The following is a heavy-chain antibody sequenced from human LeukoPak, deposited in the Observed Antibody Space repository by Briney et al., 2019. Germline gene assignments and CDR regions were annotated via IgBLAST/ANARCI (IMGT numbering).Heavy chain of an antibody. J-gene: IGHJ4*02. CDR2: INPGVGST. D-gene: IGHD1-7*01. CDR1: GYTFTSNY. Sequence: ASVKVSCKASGYTFTSNYMHWVRQAPGQGLEWMGMINPGVGSTSYAQKFQGRVTVTRDTSTSTVYMDLSSLRSEDTAVYYCARDRENWNSAGLDYWGQGTLVTVSS. V-gene: IGHV1-46*01. CDR3: ARDRENWNSAGLDY.